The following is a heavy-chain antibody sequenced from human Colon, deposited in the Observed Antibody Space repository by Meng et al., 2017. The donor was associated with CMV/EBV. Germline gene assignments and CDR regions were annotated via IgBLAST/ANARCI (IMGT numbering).Heavy chain of an antibody. CDR3: AATFTPSAPFDY. CDR1: GGSVSSSSYY. V-gene: IGHV4-39*02. J-gene: IGHJ4*02. Sequence: CRVSGGSVSSSSYYWAWVRQPPGRGLQWIGSLYYGGSAYHNPSLKSRATISVDTSKSLFYLHLSSVTATDTAIYYCAATFTPSAPFDYWGRGTLVTVSS. CDR2: LYYGGSA.